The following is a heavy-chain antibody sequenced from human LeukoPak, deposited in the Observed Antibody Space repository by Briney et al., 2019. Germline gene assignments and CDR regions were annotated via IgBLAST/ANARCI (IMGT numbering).Heavy chain of an antibody. CDR2: INPSGGST. V-gene: IGHV1-46*01. CDR3: AGPGEKDYYFDY. J-gene: IGHJ4*02. CDR1: GYTFTSYY. Sequence: ASVKVSCKASGYTFTSYYMHWVRQAPGQGLEGMGIINPSGGSTSYAQEFQGRVTMTRDTSTSTVYMELSSLRSEDTAVYYCAGPGEKDYYFDYWGQGTLVTVSS. D-gene: IGHD3-16*01.